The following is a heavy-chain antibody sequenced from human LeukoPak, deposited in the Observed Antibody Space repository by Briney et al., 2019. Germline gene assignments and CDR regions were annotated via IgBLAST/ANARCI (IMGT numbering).Heavy chain of an antibody. CDR1: GFTFSNYG. Sequence: PGGTQRLSCAASGFTFSNYGMNWVRQAPGKGLEWVSGINWNGGSTGYADSVKGRFTISRDNAKNSLYLQMNSLRAEDTAVYYCARANAYGYWGQGTLVTVSS. V-gene: IGHV3-20*04. D-gene: IGHD2-8*01. CDR3: ARANAYGY. CDR2: INWNGGST. J-gene: IGHJ4*02.